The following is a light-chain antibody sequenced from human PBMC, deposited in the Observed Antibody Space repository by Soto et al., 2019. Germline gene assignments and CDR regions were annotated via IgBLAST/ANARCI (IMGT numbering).Light chain of an antibody. V-gene: IGLV1-44*01. Sequence: QSVLTQPPSASAPPGQRVTISCSGGSSNIGSNTVNWYQQLPGVAPKLLIYRNNDRPSGVPDRFSGSKSGTSASLAISWLQSEDEADYYCATWDDSLNGPVFGGGTKVTVL. CDR3: ATWDDSLNGPV. CDR2: RNN. J-gene: IGLJ2*01. CDR1: SSNIGSNT.